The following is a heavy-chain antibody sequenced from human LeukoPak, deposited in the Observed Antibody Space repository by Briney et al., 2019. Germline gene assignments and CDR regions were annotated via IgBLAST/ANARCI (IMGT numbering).Heavy chain of an antibody. D-gene: IGHD5-24*01. Sequence: ASVNVSCKACGYTFTGYYMHWVRQAPGQGLEWMGCINPNSGGTNYAQKFQGRVTMTRDTSISTAYMELSRLRSDDTAVYYCARDQMACDAFDIWGQGTMVTVSS. CDR3: ARDQMACDAFDI. CDR1: GYTFTGYY. V-gene: IGHV1-2*02. CDR2: INPNSGGT. J-gene: IGHJ3*02.